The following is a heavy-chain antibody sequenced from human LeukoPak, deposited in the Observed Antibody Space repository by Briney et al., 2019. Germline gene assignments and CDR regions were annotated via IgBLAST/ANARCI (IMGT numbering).Heavy chain of an antibody. CDR2: IKSKASGGTI. CDR3: ARGHTSPSY. CDR1: GFTFGDYG. Sequence: PGGSLRLSCTASGFTFGDYGMTWVRQAPGKGPEWISHIKSKASGGTIEYAASVKGRFTISRDDSKSIAYLQMNSLETEDTAVYYCARGHTSPSYWGQGTLVTVSS. V-gene: IGHV3-49*04. D-gene: IGHD5-18*01. J-gene: IGHJ4*02.